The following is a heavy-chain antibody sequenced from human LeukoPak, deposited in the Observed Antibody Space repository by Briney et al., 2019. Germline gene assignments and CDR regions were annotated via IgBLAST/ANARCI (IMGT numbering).Heavy chain of an antibody. Sequence: GGSLRLSCVASGFIFSSYWMSWVRQAPGKGLEWVAIMSQDGSEKKYVDSVKGRFTISRDNTKNTVYLQMNSLRAEDTAVYYCARGGGYILDNWCQGTLVTVSS. CDR3: ARGGGYILDN. D-gene: IGHD5-18*01. V-gene: IGHV3-7*01. CDR2: MSQDGSEK. J-gene: IGHJ4*02. CDR1: GFIFSSYW.